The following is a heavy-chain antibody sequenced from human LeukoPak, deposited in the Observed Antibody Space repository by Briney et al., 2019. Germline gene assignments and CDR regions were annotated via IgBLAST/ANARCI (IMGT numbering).Heavy chain of an antibody. V-gene: IGHV3-21*01. D-gene: IGHD1-26*01. J-gene: IGHJ4*02. CDR3: ARWGLGPSFDS. Sequence: GGSLRLSCAASGFMFNGYSMTWVRQAPGKGLEWVSYISGGSDYIYYTDYVKGRFTISRDNAKKSLYLQLNSLRVEDTAVYYCARWGLGPSFDSWGQGTLVTVSS. CDR1: GFMFNGYS. CDR2: ISGGSDYI.